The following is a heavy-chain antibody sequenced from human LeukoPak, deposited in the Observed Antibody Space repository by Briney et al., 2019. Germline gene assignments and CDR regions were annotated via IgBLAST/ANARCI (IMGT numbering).Heavy chain of an antibody. J-gene: IGHJ4*02. CDR1: GGSISSGSYY. CDR2: IYTSGSA. V-gene: IGHV4-61*02. CDR3: AKGNGDY. Sequence: SETLSLTCTVSGGSISSGSYYWSWIRQPAGKGLEWIGRIYTSGSANYNPSLKSRVTISVDTSKNQFSLKLSSVTAADTAVYYCAKGNGDYWGQGALVAVSS.